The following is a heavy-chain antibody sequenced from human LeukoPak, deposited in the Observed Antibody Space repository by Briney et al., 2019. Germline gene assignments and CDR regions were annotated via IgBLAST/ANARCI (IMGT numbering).Heavy chain of an antibody. Sequence: ASVKVSCKASGYTFTSYYMYWVRQAPGQGPEWMGIIDPSGGSTSYAQNFQGRVTMTRDTSTTTVYMELGSLRSEDTAVYYCARDRITMKVVPGSDAFDIWSQGTMVIVSS. V-gene: IGHV1-46*01. D-gene: IGHD3-22*01. CDR2: IDPSGGST. J-gene: IGHJ3*02. CDR1: GYTFTSYY. CDR3: ARDRITMKVVPGSDAFDI.